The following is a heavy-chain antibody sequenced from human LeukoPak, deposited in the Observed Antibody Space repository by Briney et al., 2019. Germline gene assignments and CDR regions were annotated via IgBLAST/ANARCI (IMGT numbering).Heavy chain of an antibody. Sequence: GGSLRLSCAASGFTFSSYAMSWVRQAPGQGLEWVSAISGSVGSTYYADSVKGRFTISRDNSKNTLYLQMNSLRAEDTAVYYCAKVVARDIVVVVAATYYFDYWGQGTLVTVSS. CDR2: ISGSVGST. D-gene: IGHD2-15*01. J-gene: IGHJ4*02. CDR3: AKVVARDIVVVVAATYYFDY. CDR1: GFTFSSYA. V-gene: IGHV3-23*01.